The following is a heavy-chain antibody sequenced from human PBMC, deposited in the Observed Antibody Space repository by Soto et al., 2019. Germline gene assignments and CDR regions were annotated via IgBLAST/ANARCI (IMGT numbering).Heavy chain of an antibody. D-gene: IGHD3-3*01. V-gene: IGHV1-3*01. J-gene: IGHJ6*02. Sequence: ASVKVSCKASGYTFTSYAMHWVRQAPGQRLEWMGWINAGNGNTKYSQKFQGRVTITRDTSASTAYMELSSLRSEDTAAYYCSRFLVTPGPFYGMDVWGQGTTVTVSS. CDR2: INAGNGNT. CDR1: GYTFTSYA. CDR3: SRFLVTPGPFYGMDV.